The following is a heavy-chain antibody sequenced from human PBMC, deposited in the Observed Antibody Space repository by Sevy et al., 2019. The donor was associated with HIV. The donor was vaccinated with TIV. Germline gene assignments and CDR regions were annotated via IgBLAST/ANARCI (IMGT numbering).Heavy chain of an antibody. Sequence: GGSLRLSCAASGFTFSNAWMSWVRQAPGKGLEWVGRIKGKIYDGTIDYAAPVKGRFSISRDDSKNTLYLQMNSLKTEEKAVYYCTTASWSQEDYYNYWGQGNLVTVSS. CDR2: IKGKIYDGTI. CDR1: GFTFSNAW. V-gene: IGHV3-15*01. D-gene: IGHD6-13*01. J-gene: IGHJ4*02. CDR3: TTASWSQEDYYNY.